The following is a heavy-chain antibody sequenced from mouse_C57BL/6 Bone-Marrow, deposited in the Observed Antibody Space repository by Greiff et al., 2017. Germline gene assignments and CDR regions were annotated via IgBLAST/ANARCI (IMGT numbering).Heavy chain of an antibody. Sequence: VQLQQSGAELVRPGTSVKMSCKASGYTFTNYWIGWAKQRPGHGLEWIGDIYPGGGYTNYNEKFKGKATLTADKSSSTAYMQFSSLTSEDSAIYYCAREGIYYGYDVWGQGTTLTVSS. V-gene: IGHV1-63*01. J-gene: IGHJ2*01. CDR3: AREGIYYGYDV. CDR1: GYTFTNYW. D-gene: IGHD2-2*01. CDR2: IYPGGGYT.